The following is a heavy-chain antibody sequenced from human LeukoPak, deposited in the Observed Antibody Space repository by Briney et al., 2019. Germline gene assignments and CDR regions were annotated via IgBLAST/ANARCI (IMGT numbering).Heavy chain of an antibody. D-gene: IGHD2-2*01. V-gene: IGHV4-4*07. CDR3: ARFRYCSSTSCPGNWFDP. Sequence: KPSETLSLTCTVSGGSISSYYWSWVRQPAGKGLEWIGRIYTSGSTNYNPSLKSRVTMSVDTPKNQFSLKLSSVTAADTAVYYCARFRYCSSTSCPGNWFDPWGQGTLVTVSS. CDR1: GGSISSYY. CDR2: IYTSGST. J-gene: IGHJ5*02.